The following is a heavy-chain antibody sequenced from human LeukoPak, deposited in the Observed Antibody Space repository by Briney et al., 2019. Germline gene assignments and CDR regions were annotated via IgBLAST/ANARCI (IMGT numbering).Heavy chain of an antibody. Sequence: GGSLRLSCVASGFTFSSFGMHWVRQAPGKGLEWVAVVSYDGINKLYLDSAKGRFIISRDNSKNTLYLEMNSLRVEDTAVYYCAKDPADDVLTGLGSIDYWGHGTLVTVSS. CDR3: AKDPADDVLTGLGSIDY. CDR2: VSYDGINK. V-gene: IGHV3-30*18. J-gene: IGHJ4*01. D-gene: IGHD3-9*01. CDR1: GFTFSSFG.